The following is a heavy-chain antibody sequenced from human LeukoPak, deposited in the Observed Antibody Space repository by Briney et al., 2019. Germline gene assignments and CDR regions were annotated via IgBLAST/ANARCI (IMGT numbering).Heavy chain of an antibody. CDR1: GFTFSSYA. V-gene: IGHV3-23*01. Sequence: GGSLRLSCAASGFTFSSYAMSWVRQAPGKGLEWVSAISGSGGSTYYADSVKGRFTISRDNSRITLYLQMNSLRADDTAVYYCARGLLGWFDPWGQGTLVTVSS. J-gene: IGHJ5*02. CDR2: ISGSGGST. CDR3: ARGLLGWFDP.